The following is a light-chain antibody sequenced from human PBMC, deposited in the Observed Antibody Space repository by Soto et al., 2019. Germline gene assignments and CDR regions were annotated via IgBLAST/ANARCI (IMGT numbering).Light chain of an antibody. CDR1: QSVSSW. J-gene: IGKJ1*01. V-gene: IGKV1-5*03. CDR2: KAS. Sequence: DIQMTQSPSTLSASVGDRVTITCRASQSVSSWVAWYHLKPGKAPKLLIYKASTLETGVPSRFRGSGSRTEFTHTISSLQPDDFATYYCQQLNSYPRTFGQGTKVDIK. CDR3: QQLNSYPRT.